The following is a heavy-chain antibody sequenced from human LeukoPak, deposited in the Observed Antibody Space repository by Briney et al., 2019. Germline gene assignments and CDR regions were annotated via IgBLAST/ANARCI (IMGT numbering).Heavy chain of an antibody. CDR3: ARDDYDFWGDLIIILGIYYHGMDV. CDR2: ISYDGSNK. CDR1: GFTCSSYA. V-gene: IGHV3-30-3*01. D-gene: IGHD3-3*01. J-gene: IGHJ6*02. Sequence: GGSLRLSCAASGFTCSSYAMHWVRQAPGKGLEWVAVISYDGSNKYYADSVKGRFTISRDNSKNTLYLQMNSLRAEDTAVYYCARDDYDFWGDLIIILGIYYHGMDVWGQGTTVTVSS.